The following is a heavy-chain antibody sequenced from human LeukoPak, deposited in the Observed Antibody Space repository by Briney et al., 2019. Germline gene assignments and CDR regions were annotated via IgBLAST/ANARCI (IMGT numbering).Heavy chain of an antibody. CDR2: ITAYSANT. V-gene: IGHV1-18*01. D-gene: IGHD1-1*01. CDR1: GYTFTTYG. J-gene: IGHJ3*02. Sequence: AASVKVSCKASGYTFTTYGISWVRQAPGQWLEWLGWITAYSANTKYAQKLQGRVTMTADTSTSTAYMELRSLRPDDTAVYYCARPVGELTGTTLGNAFDIWGQGTMVTVSS. CDR3: ARPVGELTGTTLGNAFDI.